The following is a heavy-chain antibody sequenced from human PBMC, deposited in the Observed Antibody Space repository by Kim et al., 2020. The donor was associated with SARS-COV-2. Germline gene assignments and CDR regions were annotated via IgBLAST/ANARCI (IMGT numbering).Heavy chain of an antibody. D-gene: IGHD4-17*01. CDR1: GFSLTYSP. Sequence: GGSLRLSCAASGFSLTYSPMLWVRQTPEKGLEWISLITGEGETTFYADSVRGRFTISKDNSVNSLYLHMIGLTKDDSGLYFCAKAPGYGDFPEFGGQRTLVTVSS. V-gene: IGHV3-43*02. CDR3: AKAPGYGDFPEF. J-gene: IGHJ1*01. CDR2: ITGEGETT.